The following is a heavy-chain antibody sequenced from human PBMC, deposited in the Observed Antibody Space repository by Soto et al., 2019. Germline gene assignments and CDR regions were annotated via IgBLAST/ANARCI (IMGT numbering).Heavy chain of an antibody. CDR2: IFWDDDK. CDR3: AHSQRRDRCRGGSCYHFDY. V-gene: IGHV2-5*02. CDR1: GFSLTTSGVG. D-gene: IGHD2-15*01. Sequence: SGPTLVNPTETLTLTCTFSGFSLTTSGVGVGWIRQPPGKALEWLALIFWDDDKWYSPSLETRFTIMKDTSKNQVVLIMTNMDPVDTATFYCAHSQRRDRCRGGSCYHFDYWGQGALVTVSS. J-gene: IGHJ4*02.